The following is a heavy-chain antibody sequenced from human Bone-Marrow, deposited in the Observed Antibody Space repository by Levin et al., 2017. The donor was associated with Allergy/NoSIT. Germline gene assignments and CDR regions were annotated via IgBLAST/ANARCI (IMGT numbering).Heavy chain of an antibody. V-gene: IGHV4-61*09. CDR1: GVSITSGSYY. Sequence: SCTVSGVSITSGSYYWSWIRQPAGQGLEWIGHSYTSGNITYNPSLKSRVTISLDTSKNQFSLQLRSVTAADTAVYYCARVLQYSYYYTDVWGKGTMVTVSS. CDR3: ARVLQYSYYYTDV. CDR2: SYTSGNI. J-gene: IGHJ6*03. D-gene: IGHD2-21*01.